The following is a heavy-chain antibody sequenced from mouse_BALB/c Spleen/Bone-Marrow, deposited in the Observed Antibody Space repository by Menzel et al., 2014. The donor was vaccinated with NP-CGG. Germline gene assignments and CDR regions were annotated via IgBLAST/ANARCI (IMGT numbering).Heavy chain of an antibody. CDR1: GFTFSSYG. V-gene: IGHV5-6*01. CDR2: ISSGGSYT. Sequence: EVQVEESGGDLVKPGGSLKLSCAASGFTFSSYGMSWVRQTPDKRLEWVGTISSGGSYTYYPDSVKGRFSFSIDNAKNSPYLQMSSQKAEDTDRYYCARQNRASSGFAYWGQRTLVNVSA. CDR3: ARQNRASSGFAY. D-gene: IGHD3-3*01. J-gene: IGHJ3*01.